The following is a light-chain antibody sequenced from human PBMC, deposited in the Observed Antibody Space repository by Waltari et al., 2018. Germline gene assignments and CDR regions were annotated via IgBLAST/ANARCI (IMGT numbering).Light chain of an antibody. CDR2: DVT. V-gene: IGLV2-14*03. Sequence: QSALTQPASVSGSPGQSITISCTGTNSDIGASNYVSWYQQHQGKAPILIIFDVTFRSAGVSHRFSGSKSGNTASLTISGLQAEDEADYFCSSYIGSALELFGGGTRLTVL. CDR1: NSDIGASNY. CDR3: SSYIGSALEL. J-gene: IGLJ3*02.